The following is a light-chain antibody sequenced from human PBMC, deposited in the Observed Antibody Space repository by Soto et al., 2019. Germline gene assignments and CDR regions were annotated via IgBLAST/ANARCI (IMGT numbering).Light chain of an antibody. CDR2: DAS. Sequence: EIVVTQSPATLSLSPGDRATLSCRASQSVSSYLAWYQQKPGLAPRLLIYDASNRAAGIPARFSGSGSGTDFTLTITSLEPEDFAVYYGQQRSDWPSTFGGGTKVEIK. CDR3: QQRSDWPST. CDR1: QSVSSY. J-gene: IGKJ4*01. V-gene: IGKV3-11*01.